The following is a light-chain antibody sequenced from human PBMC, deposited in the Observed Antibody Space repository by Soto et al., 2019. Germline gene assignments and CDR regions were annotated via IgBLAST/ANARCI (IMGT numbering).Light chain of an antibody. CDR1: SSDVGGYNY. CDR3: SSYTSSSTPYV. J-gene: IGLJ1*01. V-gene: IGLV2-14*01. CDR2: DVS. Sequence: ALTQPASVSGSPGQSITISCTGTSSDVGGYNYVSWYQQHPGKAPKLMIYDVSNRPSGVSNRFSGSKSGNTASLTISGLQAEDEADYYCSSYTSSSTPYVFGTGTKVT.